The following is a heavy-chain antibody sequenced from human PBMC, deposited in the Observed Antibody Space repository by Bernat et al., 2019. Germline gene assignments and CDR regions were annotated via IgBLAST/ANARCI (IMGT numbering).Heavy chain of an antibody. CDR3: ARTPLWFGESQRTSVDY. V-gene: IGHV3-30-3*01. D-gene: IGHD3-10*01. Sequence: QVQLVESGGGVVQPGRSLRLSCAASGFTFSSYAMHWVRQAPGKGLEWVAVISYDGSNKYYADSVKGRFTISRDNSKNTLYLQMNSLRVEDTAVYYCARTPLWFGESQRTSVDYWGQGILVTVSS. J-gene: IGHJ4*02. CDR1: GFTFSSYA. CDR2: ISYDGSNK.